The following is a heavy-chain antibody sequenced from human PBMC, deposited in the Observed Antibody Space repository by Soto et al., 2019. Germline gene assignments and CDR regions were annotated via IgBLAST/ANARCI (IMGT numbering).Heavy chain of an antibody. D-gene: IGHD3-10*01. V-gene: IGHV1-69*02. CDR1: GDTFSFYT. CDR3: AASYGSGYRAFDY. J-gene: IGHJ4*02. Sequence: QVQLVQSGAEVKKPGSSVKVSCKASGDTFSFYTINWVRQAPGLGLEWMGRVNPIVSMSNYAQKFQGRVTITADKSTNTAYMQLGSLRSEDTAIYYCAASYGSGYRAFDYWGQGALVTVSS. CDR2: VNPIVSMS.